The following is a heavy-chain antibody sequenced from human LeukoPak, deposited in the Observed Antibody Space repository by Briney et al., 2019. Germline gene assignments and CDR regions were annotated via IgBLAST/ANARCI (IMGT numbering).Heavy chain of an antibody. V-gene: IGHV3-21*01. D-gene: IGHD2-2*01. CDR2: IDPSSTYI. CDR1: GFTFRSYG. CDR3: ARAPTVLVGYCSSSSCQADY. J-gene: IGHJ4*02. Sequence: GGSLRLSCAASGFTFRSYGMNWVRQAPGMGLEWVSAIDPSSTYIYYADSVKGRFTISRDNAENSLYLQMNSLRVEDTAVYYCARAPTVLVGYCSSSSCQADYWGQGTLVTVSS.